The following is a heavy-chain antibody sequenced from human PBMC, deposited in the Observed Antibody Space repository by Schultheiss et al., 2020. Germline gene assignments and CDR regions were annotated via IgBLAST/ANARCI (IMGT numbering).Heavy chain of an antibody. CDR1: GFTFSSYS. CDR3: ARGLAIRGLFDY. J-gene: IGHJ4*02. V-gene: IGHV3-48*01. CDR2: ISSSGSII. D-gene: IGHD6-19*01. Sequence: GGSLRLSCAASGFTFSSYSMNWVRQAPGKGLEWVSYISSSGSIIYYADSVKGRFTISRDNSKNTLYLQMNSLRAEDTAVYYCARGLAIRGLFDYWGQGTLVTVSS.